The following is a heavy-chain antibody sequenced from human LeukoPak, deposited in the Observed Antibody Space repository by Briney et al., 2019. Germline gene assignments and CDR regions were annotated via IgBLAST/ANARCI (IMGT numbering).Heavy chain of an antibody. V-gene: IGHV1-46*01. CDR1: GYTFTSYY. CDR2: INPSGGST. D-gene: IGHD3-16*01. Sequence: ASVKDSCKASGYTFTSYYMHWVRQAPGQGLEWMGIINPSGGSTSYAQKFQGRVTMTRDTSTSTVYMELSSLRSEDTAVYYCARDLKGGELYYYGMDVWGKGTTVTVSS. CDR3: ARDLKGGELYYYGMDV. J-gene: IGHJ6*04.